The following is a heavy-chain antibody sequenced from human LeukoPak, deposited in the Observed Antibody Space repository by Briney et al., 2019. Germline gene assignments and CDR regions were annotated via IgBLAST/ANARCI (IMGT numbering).Heavy chain of an antibody. V-gene: IGHV3-64*01. CDR2: ISGNGGST. CDR3: ARESDGDYGNASDI. CDR1: GFIFSNYA. J-gene: IGHJ3*02. Sequence: PGGALRLSCAASGFIFSNYAMHWVRQAPGKGLAYVSAISGNGGSTYYANSVKGRFTISRDNSQNTLYLQMGGLRAEDVAVYYCARESDGDYGNASDIWAKGQWSPSLQ. D-gene: IGHD4-17*01.